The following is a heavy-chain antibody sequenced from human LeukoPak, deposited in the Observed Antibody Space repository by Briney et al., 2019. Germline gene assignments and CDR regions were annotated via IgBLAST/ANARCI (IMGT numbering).Heavy chain of an antibody. CDR2: ISWNSGSI. CDR1: GFTFDDYA. J-gene: IGHJ4*02. CDR3: AKAPSHYDFWSGYYYFDY. D-gene: IGHD3-3*01. V-gene: IGHV3-9*01. Sequence: GGSLRLSCAASGFTFDDYAMHWVRQAPGKGLEWVSGISWNSGSIGYADSVKGRFTISRDNAKNSLYLQMNSLRAEDTALYYCAKAPSHYDFWSGYYYFDYWGKGTLVTVSS.